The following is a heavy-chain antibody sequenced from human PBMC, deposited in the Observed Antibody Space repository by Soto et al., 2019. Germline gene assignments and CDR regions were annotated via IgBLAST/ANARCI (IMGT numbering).Heavy chain of an antibody. CDR3: ARALTYSYWFDP. Sequence: QLQLRESGSGLVKPSQTLSLTCAVSDGSISSDGYSWNWIRHPPGKDLEWIGYISHSGTTYYSPSLKSRVTMSLDRYKNEFSLKLSSVTAADTAVYYCARALTYSYWFDPWGQGTLVTVSS. CDR1: DGSISSDGYS. V-gene: IGHV4-30-2*01. D-gene: IGHD2-21*01. J-gene: IGHJ5*02. CDR2: ISHSGTT.